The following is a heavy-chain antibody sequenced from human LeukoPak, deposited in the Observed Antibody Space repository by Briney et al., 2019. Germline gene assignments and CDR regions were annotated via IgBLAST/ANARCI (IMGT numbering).Heavy chain of an antibody. CDR2: MNQDGSDT. CDR1: GFTLSSDW. J-gene: IGHJ4*02. V-gene: IGHV3-74*01. CDR3: ATVFGY. Sequence: GGSLRLSCAVSGFTLSSDWMHWVRQAPGKGLEWVSRMNQDGSDTSYADSVKGRFTISRDNAKNTVYLQMNSLRAEDSAVYYCATVFGYWDQGTLVTVSS.